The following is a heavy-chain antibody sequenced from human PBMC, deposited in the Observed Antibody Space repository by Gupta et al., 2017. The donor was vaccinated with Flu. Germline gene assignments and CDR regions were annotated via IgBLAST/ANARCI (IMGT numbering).Heavy chain of an antibody. V-gene: IGHV3-9*01. CDR1: GFTFDDYA. Sequence: EVQLVESGGALVQPGRSLRLSCAASGFTFDDYAMYWVRQVPGKGLEWVSGIIWNSGSIGYADSVKGRFTISRDNAKNSLYLQMNSLRAEDTAFYYCAKDGGCSTTSCYQKYGMDVWGQGTTVTVSS. D-gene: IGHD2-2*01. J-gene: IGHJ6*02. CDR2: IIWNSGSI. CDR3: AKDGGCSTTSCYQKYGMDV.